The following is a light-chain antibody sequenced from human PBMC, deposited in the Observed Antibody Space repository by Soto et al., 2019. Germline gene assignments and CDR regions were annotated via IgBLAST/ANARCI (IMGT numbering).Light chain of an antibody. V-gene: IGKV1-5*01. CDR2: DAS. CDR1: QTTNTW. Sequence: DIQMTQFPSTLSASVGDRVTITCRASQTTNTWLAWYQQKPGTAPKLLIYDASSLEGGVPSRFSASGSGTEFTLTISSLQPDDLATYYCQQYIRYPYTFGQGTKVEI. CDR3: QQYIRYPYT. J-gene: IGKJ2*01.